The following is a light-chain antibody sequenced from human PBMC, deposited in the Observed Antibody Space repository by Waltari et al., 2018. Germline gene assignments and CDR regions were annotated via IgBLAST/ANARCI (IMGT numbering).Light chain of an antibody. CDR3: RSYASGMSGWV. J-gene: IGLJ3*02. V-gene: IGLV1-40*01. CDR2: GIN. Sequence: QAVLTQPPSVSGAPGQRVTISCTESSSNIGAHYDVHCYRQLPGTAPKLLIYGINNRPSGVPDRFSGSRSGTSASLAISGLQAEDEADYYCRSYASGMSGWVFGAGTKLTVL. CDR1: SSNIGAHYD.